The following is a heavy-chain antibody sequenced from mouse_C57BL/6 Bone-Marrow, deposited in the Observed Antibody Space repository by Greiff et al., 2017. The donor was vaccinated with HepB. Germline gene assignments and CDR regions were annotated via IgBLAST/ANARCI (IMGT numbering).Heavy chain of an antibody. CDR2: IHPNSGST. Sequence: QVQLQQPGAELVKPGASVKLSCKASGYTFTSYWMHWVKQRPGQGLEWIGMIHPNSGSTNYNAKFKSKATLTVDKSSSTAYMQLSSLTSEDSAVYYCARAITTRWYFDVWGTGTTVTVSS. CDR1: GYTFTSYW. D-gene: IGHD2-4*01. V-gene: IGHV1-64*01. CDR3: ARAITTRWYFDV. J-gene: IGHJ1*03.